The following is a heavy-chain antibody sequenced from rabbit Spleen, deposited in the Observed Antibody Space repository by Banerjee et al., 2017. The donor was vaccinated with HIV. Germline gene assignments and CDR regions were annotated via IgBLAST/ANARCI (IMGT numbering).Heavy chain of an antibody. D-gene: IGHD4-1*01. CDR3: ARSGYVGWGGDGDLTGNKL. CDR2: IYITSGNT. J-gene: IGHJ3*01. Sequence: QEQLKESGGRLVTPGGSLTLSCKASGFSFSSSYYMCWVRQAPGKGLEWIACIYITSGNTYYASWARGRFTISKTSSTTVTLQMTSLTAADTATYFCARSGYVGWGGDGDLTGNKLWGQGTLVTVS. CDR1: GFSFSSSYY. V-gene: IGHV1S45*01.